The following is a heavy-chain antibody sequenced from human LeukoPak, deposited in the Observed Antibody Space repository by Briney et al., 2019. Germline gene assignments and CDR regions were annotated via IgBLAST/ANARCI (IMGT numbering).Heavy chain of an antibody. CDR1: GFTFSGFW. CDR3: ARDRGYSYGIDY. Sequence: TGGSLRLSCEGSGFTFSGFWMTWVRQAPGKGLEWVAKIKQDGSATYYVESMKGRFTISRDNAKNSVYLQMDSLRAEDTAVYYRARDRGYSYGIDYWGQGTLVTVSS. D-gene: IGHD5-18*01. CDR2: IKQDGSAT. V-gene: IGHV3-7*01. J-gene: IGHJ4*02.